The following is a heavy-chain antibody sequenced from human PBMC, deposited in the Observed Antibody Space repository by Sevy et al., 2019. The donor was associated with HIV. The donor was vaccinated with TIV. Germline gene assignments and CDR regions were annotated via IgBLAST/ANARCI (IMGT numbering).Heavy chain of an antibody. CDR2: INGRGVGA. Sequence: GGSLRLSCAASGFTFSSFAMSWVRHIPGKGLEWVSTINGRGVGAYYADSAKGRFTLSRDNSNNTVFLQMNRLRDEDTAVYYCARPTPRIAPSSAAFFDYWGQGTLVTVSS. CDR3: ARPTPRIAPSSAAFFDY. V-gene: IGHV3-23*01. CDR1: GFTFSSFA. J-gene: IGHJ4*02. D-gene: IGHD1-26*01.